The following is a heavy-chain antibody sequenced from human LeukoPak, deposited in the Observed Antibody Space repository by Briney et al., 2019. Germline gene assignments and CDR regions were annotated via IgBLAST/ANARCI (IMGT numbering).Heavy chain of an antibody. J-gene: IGHJ3*02. CDR3: ARGSRLGYCSSTSCRAFEI. CDR2: IIPIFGTE. Sequence: GASVKLSCKASGGTFSSYAISWVRQAPGQGLGWMGGIIPIFGTENYAQKFQGRVTITTDEYKSTAYMELSSLRSEDTAVYYCARGSRLGYCSSTSCRAFEIWGQGTMVTVSS. CDR1: GGTFSSYA. D-gene: IGHD2-2*01. V-gene: IGHV1-69*05.